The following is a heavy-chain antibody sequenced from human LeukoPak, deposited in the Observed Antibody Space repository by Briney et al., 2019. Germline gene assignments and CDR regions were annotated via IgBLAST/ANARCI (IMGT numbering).Heavy chain of an antibody. Sequence: GGSLALSCAASGFTFSSYWMSWVRQAPGQGLECVANINQDARETNYVDSVKGRFIISRDNAKNSVYLQMNTLRVEDTARYYCARQWRSFDYWGQGALVTVSS. CDR1: GFTFSSYW. V-gene: IGHV3-7*01. J-gene: IGHJ4*02. D-gene: IGHD6-19*01. CDR2: INQDARET. CDR3: ARQWRSFDY.